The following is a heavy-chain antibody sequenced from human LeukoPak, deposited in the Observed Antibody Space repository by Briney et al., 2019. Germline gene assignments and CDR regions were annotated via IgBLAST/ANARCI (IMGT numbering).Heavy chain of an antibody. CDR3: ARGPSMIAPPGDFFDY. CDR1: GGPISSYY. Sequence: SETLSLTCTVSGGPISSYYWSWIRQPAGKGLEWIGRIYTSGSTNYNPSLKSRVTMSVDTSKNQFSLKLSSVTAADTAVYYCARGPSMIAPPGDFFDYWGQGTLVTVSS. CDR2: IYTSGST. D-gene: IGHD3-22*01. V-gene: IGHV4-4*07. J-gene: IGHJ4*02.